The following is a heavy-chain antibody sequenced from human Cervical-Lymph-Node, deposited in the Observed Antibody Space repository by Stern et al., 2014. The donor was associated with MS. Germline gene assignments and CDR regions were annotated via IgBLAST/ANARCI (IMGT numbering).Heavy chain of an antibody. V-gene: IGHV5-51*01. J-gene: IGHJ5*02. D-gene: IGHD2-2*01. CDR3: ARRHCSSRRCGWFDP. CDR1: GYSFTSYW. CDR2: INPGDSDT. Sequence: EVQLVESEAEVKKPGESLKISCKGSGYSFTSYWIGWVRQMPGKGLEWMGIINPGDSDTRYSPSFQGQVTISADKSISTAYLQWSSLKASDTAMYYCARRHCSSRRCGWFDPWGQGTLVTVSS.